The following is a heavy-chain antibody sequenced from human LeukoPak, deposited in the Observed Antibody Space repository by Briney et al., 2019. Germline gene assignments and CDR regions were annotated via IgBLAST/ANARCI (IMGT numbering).Heavy chain of an antibody. CDR2: ISYDGSNK. D-gene: IGHD6-13*01. Sequence: GGSLRLSCAASGFTFSSYAMHWVRQAPGKGLEWVAVISYDGSNKYYADSVKGRFTISRDNSKNTLYLQMNSLRAEDTAVYYCAKDGEAADYYFDYWGQGTLVTVSS. V-gene: IGHV3-30*04. CDR3: AKDGEAADYYFDY. J-gene: IGHJ4*02. CDR1: GFTFSSYA.